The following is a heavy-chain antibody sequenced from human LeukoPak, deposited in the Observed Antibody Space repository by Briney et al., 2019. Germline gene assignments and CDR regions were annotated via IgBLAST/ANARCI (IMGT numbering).Heavy chain of an antibody. V-gene: IGHV3-23*01. Sequence: GGSLRLSCAASGFTFSSYAMSWVRQAPGKGLEWVSGISGSGDSTYYADSVKGRFTISRGNSKNTLYLQMNSLRVDDTATYYCARALNRHIGAFEYWGQGALVTVSS. CDR3: ARALNRHIGAFEY. CDR2: ISGSGDST. J-gene: IGHJ4*02. D-gene: IGHD4/OR15-4a*01. CDR1: GFTFSSYA.